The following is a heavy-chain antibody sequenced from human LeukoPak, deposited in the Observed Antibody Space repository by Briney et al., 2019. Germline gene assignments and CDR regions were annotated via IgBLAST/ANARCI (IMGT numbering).Heavy chain of an antibody. Sequence: GGSLRLSCAASGFTFSSYAMSWVRQAPGKGLEWVSAVSGSGGSTYYADSVKGRFTISRDNSKNTLYLQMKSLRAEDTAVYYCARTDETAPAEDFQHWGQGTLVTVSS. CDR2: VSGSGGST. D-gene: IGHD2-21*02. J-gene: IGHJ1*01. CDR3: ARTDETAPAEDFQH. V-gene: IGHV3-23*01. CDR1: GFTFSSYA.